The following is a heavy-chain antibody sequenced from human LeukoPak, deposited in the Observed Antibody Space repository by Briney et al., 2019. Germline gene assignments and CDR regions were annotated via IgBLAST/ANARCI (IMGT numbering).Heavy chain of an antibody. V-gene: IGHV3-30-3*01. Sequence: GRSLRLSCAASGFTFSSYAMHWVRQAPGKGLEWVAVISYDGSNKYYADSVKGRFTVSRDDSKNTLYLQMNGLRGENTAVYYCARGDSLNYGGQGTLVTVSS. CDR3: ARGDSLNY. CDR2: ISYDGSNK. J-gene: IGHJ4*02. CDR1: GFTFSSYA. D-gene: IGHD3-22*01.